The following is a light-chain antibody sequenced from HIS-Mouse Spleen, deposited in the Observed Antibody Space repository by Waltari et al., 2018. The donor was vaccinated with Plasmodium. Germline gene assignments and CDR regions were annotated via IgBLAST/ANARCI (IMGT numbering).Light chain of an antibody. CDR1: QSVLYSSNNKNY. Sequence: DIVMTQSPDSLPVPLGDRATINCKSSQSVLYSSNNKNYLAWYQQKPGQPPKLLIYWASTRESGVPDRFSGSGSGTDFTLTISSLQAEDVAVYYCQQYYSTPYTFGQGTKLEIK. CDR3: QQYYSTPYT. J-gene: IGKJ2*01. CDR2: WAS. V-gene: IGKV4-1*01.